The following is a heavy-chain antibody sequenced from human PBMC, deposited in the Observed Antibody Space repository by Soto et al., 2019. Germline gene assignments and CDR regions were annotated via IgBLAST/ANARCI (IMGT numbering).Heavy chain of an antibody. J-gene: IGHJ6*02. CDR1: GFTFSNSW. Sequence: PGGSLRLSCAASGFTFSNSWMNWVRQAPRKGLEWVAIIKQDGSEKYYVDSVKGRFTISRDNAKNSLYLQMNSLRAEDTAVYYCARGDYYYGMDVWGQGTTVTVSS. V-gene: IGHV3-7*01. CDR3: ARGDYYYGMDV. CDR2: IKQDGSEK.